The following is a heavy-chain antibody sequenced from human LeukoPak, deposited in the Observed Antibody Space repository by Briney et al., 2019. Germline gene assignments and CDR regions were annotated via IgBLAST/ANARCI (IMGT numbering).Heavy chain of an antibody. D-gene: IGHD2-15*01. Sequence: PGGSLRLSCAASGFTFSSYSMNWVRQAPGKGLEWVSSISSSSSYIYYADSVKGRFTISRDNAKNSLYLQMNSLRAEDTAVYYCARDPKYCSGGSCYPEYWGQGTWSPSPQ. CDR3: ARDPKYCSGGSCYPEY. CDR2: ISSSSSYI. CDR1: GFTFSSYS. J-gene: IGHJ4*02. V-gene: IGHV3-21*01.